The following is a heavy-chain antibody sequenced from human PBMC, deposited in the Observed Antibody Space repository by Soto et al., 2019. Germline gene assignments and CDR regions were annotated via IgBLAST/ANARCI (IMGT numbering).Heavy chain of an antibody. V-gene: IGHV1-2*04. CDR2: INPNSGGT. Sequence: GASVKVSCKASGYTFTGYYMHWVRQAPGQGLEWMGWINPNSGGTNYAQKFQGWVTMTRDTSISTAYMELSRLRSDDTAVYYCARDRVAAAGTWTIYYYYGMDVWGQGTTVTVSS. J-gene: IGHJ6*02. D-gene: IGHD6-13*01. CDR1: GYTFTGYY. CDR3: ARDRVAAAGTWTIYYYYGMDV.